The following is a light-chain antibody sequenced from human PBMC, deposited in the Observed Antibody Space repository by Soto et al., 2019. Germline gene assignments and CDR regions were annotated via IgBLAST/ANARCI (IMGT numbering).Light chain of an antibody. J-gene: IGKJ1*01. V-gene: IGKV1-5*03. CDR3: QQYKTYSRT. Sequence: DIQMTQSPSTLSASVGDRVTITCRASQSISPWLAWYQQRPWKAPKVLMYTTSTLQAGVPSRFSGSGYGTELNLTISSLQPDDFANYYCQQYKTYSRTFGQGTKVEI. CDR1: QSISPW. CDR2: TTS.